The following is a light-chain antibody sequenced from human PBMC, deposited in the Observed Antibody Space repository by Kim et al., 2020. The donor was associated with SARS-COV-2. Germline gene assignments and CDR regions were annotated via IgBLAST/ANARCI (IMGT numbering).Light chain of an antibody. CDR2: DAS. Sequence: VSPGEGATLSCRASQTVSRQLAWYQQKPGQAPRLLIYDASTRATGIPARFSGSGSGTEFTLTISSLQSEDVAVYYCQQYNNRPRTFGQGTKVDIK. V-gene: IGKV3-15*01. J-gene: IGKJ1*01. CDR1: QTVSRQ. CDR3: QQYNNRPRT.